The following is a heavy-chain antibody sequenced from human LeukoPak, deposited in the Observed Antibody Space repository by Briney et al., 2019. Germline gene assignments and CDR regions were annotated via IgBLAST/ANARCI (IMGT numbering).Heavy chain of an antibody. V-gene: IGHV3-66*02. J-gene: IGHJ4*02. CDR1: AFNVRTSY. D-gene: IGHD6-6*01. CDR2: IYPDGST. CDR3: ARDKGTSYLSSFDY. Sequence: GGSLRLSCAASAFNVRTSYMTWVRQAPGKGLQWVSVIYPDGSTYYSESVKGRFTISRDNSKNTLYLQMDSLRAADTAVYYCARDKGTSYLSSFDYWGQGTLVTVSS.